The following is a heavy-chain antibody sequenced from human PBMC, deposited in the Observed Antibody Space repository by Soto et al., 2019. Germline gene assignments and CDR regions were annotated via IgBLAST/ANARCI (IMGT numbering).Heavy chain of an antibody. Sequence: PGGSLRLSCAASGFTFSSYAMAWVRQAPGKGLEYVSAISSNGGSTYYANSVKGRFTISRDNSKNTLYLQMGSLRAEDMAVYYCARGGSYYLDYWGQGTLVTVSS. V-gene: IGHV3-64*01. CDR1: GFTFSSYA. CDR2: ISSNGGST. J-gene: IGHJ4*02. D-gene: IGHD1-26*01. CDR3: ARGGSYYLDY.